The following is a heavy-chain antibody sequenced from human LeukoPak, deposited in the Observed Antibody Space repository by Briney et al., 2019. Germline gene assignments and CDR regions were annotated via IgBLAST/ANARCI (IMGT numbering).Heavy chain of an antibody. D-gene: IGHD5-18*01. CDR3: AKGRGYSYGQFDY. Sequence: PGASLRLSCAASGFTFSSYAMSWVRQAPGKGLEWVAVISYDGSNKYYADSVKGRFTISRDNSKNTLYLQMNSLRAEDTAVYYCAKGRGYSYGQFDYWGQGTLVTVSS. V-gene: IGHV3-30*18. J-gene: IGHJ4*02. CDR1: GFTFSSYA. CDR2: ISYDGSNK.